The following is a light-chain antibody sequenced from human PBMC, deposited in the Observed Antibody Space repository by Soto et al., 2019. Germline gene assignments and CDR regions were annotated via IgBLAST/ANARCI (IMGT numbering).Light chain of an antibody. Sequence: QSALTQPPSASGSPGQSVTISCTGTSSDVGGYNYVSWYQQHPGKAPKLMIYEVSKRPSGVPDRFSGSKSGNTASLTVSGLQADDEADYYCRSYAGSTYVFGTGTRLTVL. J-gene: IGLJ1*01. CDR3: RSYAGSTYV. CDR2: EVS. V-gene: IGLV2-8*01. CDR1: SSDVGGYNY.